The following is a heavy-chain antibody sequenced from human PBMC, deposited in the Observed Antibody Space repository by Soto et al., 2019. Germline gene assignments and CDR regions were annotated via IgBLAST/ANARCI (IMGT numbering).Heavy chain of an antibody. V-gene: IGHV3-7*05. Sequence: GGSLRLSCAASGFTFSRSWMAWVRQGPGKGLEWVGNIKPDGGEKYYMDSVKGRFTISRDNAKNSLYLQMDSLRAEDTAVYYCARDEEYTNKMWGQGTLVTVSS. D-gene: IGHD6-6*01. CDR1: GFTFSRSW. J-gene: IGHJ4*02. CDR2: IKPDGGEK. CDR3: ARDEEYTNKM.